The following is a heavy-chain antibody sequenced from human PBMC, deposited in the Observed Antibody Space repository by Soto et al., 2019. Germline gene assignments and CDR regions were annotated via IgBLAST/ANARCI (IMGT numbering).Heavy chain of an antibody. CDR2: MHYTGXX. Sequence: ETLSLTCSFSGDSVTSHYLTWIRQSPEXXXXWIXXMHYTGXXXYNPSLKSRLTISVDRSKNQFTLQLTSVTVADTAVYYCXXXXXNXXYXYWGQGTQVTVSS. D-gene: IGHD1-20*01. J-gene: IGHJ4*02. V-gene: IGHV4-59*02. CDR3: XXXXXNXXYXY. CDR1: GDSVTSHY.